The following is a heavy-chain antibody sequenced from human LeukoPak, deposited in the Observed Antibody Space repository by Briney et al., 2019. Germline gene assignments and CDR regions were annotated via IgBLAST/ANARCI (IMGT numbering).Heavy chain of an antibody. CDR2: INGRGDNT. Sequence: GGSLRLSCAASGFTFSSYAMNWVRQAPGKGLEWVSAINGRGDNTYYADSVKGRFSISRDNSKSTLFLQMNSLRAEDTAIYYCAKDRVSPGFNLFDPWGQGTLVTVSS. CDR3: AKDRVSPGFNLFDP. D-gene: IGHD2/OR15-2a*01. J-gene: IGHJ5*02. V-gene: IGHV3-23*01. CDR1: GFTFSSYA.